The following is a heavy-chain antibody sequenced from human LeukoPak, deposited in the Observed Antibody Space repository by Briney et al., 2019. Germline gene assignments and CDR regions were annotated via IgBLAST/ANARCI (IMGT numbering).Heavy chain of an antibody. CDR2: IYYSGST. Sequence: PSETPSLTCTVSGGSISSYYWSWIRQPPGKGLEWIGYIYYSGSTNYNPSLKSRVTISVDTSKNQFSLKLSSVTAADTAVYYCARGGAYSHFDYWGQGTLVTVSS. CDR3: ARGGAYSHFDY. V-gene: IGHV4-59*01. D-gene: IGHD2-21*01. J-gene: IGHJ4*02. CDR1: GGSISSYY.